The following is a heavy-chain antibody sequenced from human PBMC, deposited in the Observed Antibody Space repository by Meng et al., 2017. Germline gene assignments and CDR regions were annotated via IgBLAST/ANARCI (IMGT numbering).Heavy chain of an antibody. CDR1: GYTFTSYY. J-gene: IGHJ6*02. D-gene: IGHD2-2*01. CDR3: ARPNCSSTSCYYYYGMDV. CDR2: INPSGGST. V-gene: IGHV1-46*01. Sequence: ASVKVSCKASGYTFTSYYMHWVRQAPGQGLEWMGIINPSGGSTSYAQKFQGRVTMTRDTSTSTVYMELSSLRSEDTAVYYCARPNCSSTSCYYYYGMDVWGQGTMVTVSS.